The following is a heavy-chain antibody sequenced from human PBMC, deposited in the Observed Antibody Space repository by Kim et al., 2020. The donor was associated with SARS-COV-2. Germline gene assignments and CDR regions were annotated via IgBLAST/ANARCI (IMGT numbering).Heavy chain of an antibody. D-gene: IGHD3-22*01. Sequence: SETLSLTCTVSGGSISSGGYYWSWIRQHPGKGLEWIGYIYYSGSTYYNPSLKSRVTISVDTSKNQFSLKLSSVTAADTAVYYCARWGELPYYYDSSGYGYYYYGMDVWGQGTTVTVSS. CDR2: IYYSGST. V-gene: IGHV4-31*03. J-gene: IGHJ6*02. CDR1: GGSISSGGYY. CDR3: ARWGELPYYYDSSGYGYYYYGMDV.